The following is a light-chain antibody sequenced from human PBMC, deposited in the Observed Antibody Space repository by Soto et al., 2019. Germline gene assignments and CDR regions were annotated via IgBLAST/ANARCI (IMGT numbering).Light chain of an antibody. CDR3: QQRSNWPWT. CDR2: DAS. CDR1: QSVSSY. J-gene: IGKJ1*01. V-gene: IGKV3-11*01. Sequence: EIVLTQSPATLSLSPGERATLSCRASQSVSSYLAWYQQKPGQAPRLLIYDASNRATGIPARFSGSGSGTDFTLTSSSLVPEEFAVYYCQQRSNWPWTFGQGTKVEIK.